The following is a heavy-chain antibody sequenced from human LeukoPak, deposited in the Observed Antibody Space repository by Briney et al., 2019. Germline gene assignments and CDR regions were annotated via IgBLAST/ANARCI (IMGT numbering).Heavy chain of an antibody. J-gene: IGHJ4*02. CDR1: GFTFSSYA. CDR3: AKDPYDYYDSSGYYYEPYFDY. D-gene: IGHD3-22*01. Sequence: GGSLRLSCAASGFTFSSYAMSWVRQAPGKGLEWVSAISGSGGSTYYADSVKGRFTISRDNSKNTLYLQMNSLRAEDTAVYYCAKDPYDYYDSSGYYYEPYFDYWGQGTLVTVSS. CDR2: ISGSGGST. V-gene: IGHV3-23*01.